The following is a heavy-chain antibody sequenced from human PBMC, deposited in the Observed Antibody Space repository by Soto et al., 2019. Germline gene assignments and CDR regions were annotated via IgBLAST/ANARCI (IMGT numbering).Heavy chain of an antibody. Sequence: GGSLRLSCAASGFTFSSYAMSWVRQAPGKGLEWVSAISGSGGSTYYADSVKGRFTISGDNSKNTLYLQMNSLRAEDTAVYYCAKAPHRHGYCSGGSCYWSEWGQGTLVTVSS. J-gene: IGHJ4*02. V-gene: IGHV3-23*01. CDR2: ISGSGGST. CDR3: AKAPHRHGYCSGGSCYWSE. D-gene: IGHD2-15*01. CDR1: GFTFSSYA.